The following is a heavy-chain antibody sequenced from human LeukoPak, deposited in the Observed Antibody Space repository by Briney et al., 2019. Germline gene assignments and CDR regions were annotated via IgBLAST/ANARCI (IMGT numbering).Heavy chain of an antibody. D-gene: IGHD3-3*01. CDR2: IWYGGSNK. Sequence: GGSLRLSCAASGFTFSTYGMHWVRQAPGKGLEWVAVIWYGGSNKYYADSVKGRFTISRDNSKNTLYLQMNSLRAEDTAVYYCARDFLRTLDYWGQGTLVTVSS. CDR3: ARDFLRTLDY. CDR1: GFTFSTYG. V-gene: IGHV3-33*01. J-gene: IGHJ4*02.